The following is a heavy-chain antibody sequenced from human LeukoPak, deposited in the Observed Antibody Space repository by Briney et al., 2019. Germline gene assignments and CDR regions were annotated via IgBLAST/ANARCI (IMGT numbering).Heavy chain of an antibody. Sequence: ASVKVSCKASGYTFSSFYMHWVRQSPVQGLEWMGIINPTGGSTSYAQKFQGRVTMTTDTSTSTVYMELSSLRSEDTAVYYCARDHSTGGNWGQGTLVTVSS. CDR1: GYTFSSFY. J-gene: IGHJ4*02. CDR2: INPTGGST. CDR3: ARDHSTGGN. D-gene: IGHD2-8*02. V-gene: IGHV1-46*01.